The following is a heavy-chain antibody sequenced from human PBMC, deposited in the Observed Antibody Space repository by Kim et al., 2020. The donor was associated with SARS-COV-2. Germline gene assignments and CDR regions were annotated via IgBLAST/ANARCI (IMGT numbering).Heavy chain of an antibody. Sequence: GGSLRLSCAASGFTFSSYWMSWVRQAPGKGLEWVANIKQDGSEKYYVDSVKGRFTISRDNAKNSLYLQMNSLRAEDTAVYYCARGAYAGLYPYYFDYWGQGTLVTVFS. CDR2: IKQDGSEK. CDR1: GFTFSSYW. CDR3: ARGAYAGLYPYYFDY. V-gene: IGHV3-7*01. J-gene: IGHJ4*02. D-gene: IGHD2-21*01.